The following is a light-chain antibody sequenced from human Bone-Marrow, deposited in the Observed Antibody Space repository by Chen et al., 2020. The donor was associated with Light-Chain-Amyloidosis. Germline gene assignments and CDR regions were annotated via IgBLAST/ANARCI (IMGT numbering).Light chain of an antibody. V-gene: IGLV3-21*02. CDR1: NIGSTS. Sequence: SYVLTQLSSVSVAPGQAAPLACGGNNIGSTSVHWYQQTPGQAPLLVVSDDSDRPSGIPERLSGSNSGNTATLTISRVEAGDEADYYCQVWDRSSDRPVFGGGTKLTVL. CDR2: DDS. CDR3: QVWDRSSDRPV. J-gene: IGLJ3*02.